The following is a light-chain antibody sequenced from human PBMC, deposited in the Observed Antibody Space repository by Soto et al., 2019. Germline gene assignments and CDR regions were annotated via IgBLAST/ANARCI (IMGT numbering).Light chain of an antibody. CDR2: DST. V-gene: IGKV3-11*01. Sequence: VLTQSPATLSLSPGERATLSCKSGQSIHTSLAWYQQKSGKPPRLVIYDSTLRANGVPDRFGGSRSGTEFTLTINSLEPEDFAVYYCQQRNVWPPITLGQGTRLEIK. CDR1: QSIHTS. J-gene: IGKJ5*01. CDR3: QQRNVWPPIT.